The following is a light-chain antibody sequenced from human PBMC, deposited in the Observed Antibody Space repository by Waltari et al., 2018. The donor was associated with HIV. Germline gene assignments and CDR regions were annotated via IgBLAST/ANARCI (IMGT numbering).Light chain of an antibody. Sequence: QSVLTQPPSVSAAPRQKVTISCSGSSSNIGTNFVSWYQQLPGTAPKLLISDTSNRPSGSRDRYACSKSATSATLGIPGPQTGDEADYSCATWDRSLSRVIFGGGTRLTVL. J-gene: IGLJ2*01. CDR2: DTS. V-gene: IGLV1-51*01. CDR1: SSNIGTNF. CDR3: ATWDRSLSRVI.